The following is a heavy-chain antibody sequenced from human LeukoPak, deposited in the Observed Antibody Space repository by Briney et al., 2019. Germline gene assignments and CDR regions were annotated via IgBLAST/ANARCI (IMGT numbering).Heavy chain of an antibody. Sequence: PGGSLRLSCAASGFTFSSYSMNWVRQAPGKGLQWVSFIFSGGNTYYADSVKGRFIISRDNSKNTLYPQMNSLRAEDTAVYYCGRGYPYYFDHWGQGTLVTVSS. CDR3: GRGYPYYFDH. V-gene: IGHV3-66*01. J-gene: IGHJ4*02. CDR1: GFTFSSYS. CDR2: IFSGGNT. D-gene: IGHD3-22*01.